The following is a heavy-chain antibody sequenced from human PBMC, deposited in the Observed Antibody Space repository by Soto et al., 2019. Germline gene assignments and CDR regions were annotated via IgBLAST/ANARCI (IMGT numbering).Heavy chain of an antibody. CDR1: GGSISSSSYY. J-gene: IGHJ6*02. D-gene: IGHD6-13*01. Sequence: LETLSLTCTVSGGSISSSSYYWGWIRQPPRKGLEWIGSIYYSGSTYYNPSLKSRVTISVGTSKNQFSLKLSSVTAADTAVYYCARHGSSSWYQYYYYYYGMDVWGQGTTVTVSS. V-gene: IGHV4-39*01. CDR3: ARHGSSSWYQYYYYYYGMDV. CDR2: IYYSGST.